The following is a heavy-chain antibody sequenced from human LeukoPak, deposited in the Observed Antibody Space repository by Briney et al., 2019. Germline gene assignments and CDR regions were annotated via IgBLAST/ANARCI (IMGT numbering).Heavy chain of an antibody. CDR1: GYTFTSYG. CDR3: ARVKTMIIVVSLFDY. D-gene: IGHD3-22*01. CDR2: ISAYNGNT. J-gene: IGHJ4*02. Sequence: ASVKVSCKASGYTFTSYGISWVRQAPGQGLEWMGWISAYNGNTNYAQKLQGRVTMTSDTSTSTVYMELRSLRSDDTAVYYCARVKTMIIVVSLFDYWGQGTLVTVSS. V-gene: IGHV1-18*01.